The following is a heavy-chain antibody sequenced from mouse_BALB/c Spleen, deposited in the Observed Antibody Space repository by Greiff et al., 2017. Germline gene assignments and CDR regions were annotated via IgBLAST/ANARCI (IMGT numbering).Heavy chain of an antibody. V-gene: IGHV1-63*01. Sequence: VQLQQSGAELVRPGTSVKISCKASGYAFTNYWLGWVKQRPGHGLEWIGDIYPGSGNTYYNEKFKGKATLTADKSSSTAYMQLSSLTSEDSAVYFCARGGYYYGSSYGTNAMDYWGQGTSVTVSS. J-gene: IGHJ4*01. CDR1: GYAFTNYW. CDR3: ARGGYYYGSSYGTNAMDY. CDR2: IYPGSGNT. D-gene: IGHD1-1*01.